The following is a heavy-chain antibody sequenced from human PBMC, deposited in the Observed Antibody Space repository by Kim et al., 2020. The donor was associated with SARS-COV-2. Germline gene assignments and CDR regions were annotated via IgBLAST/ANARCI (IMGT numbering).Heavy chain of an antibody. CDR3: TRIPGTHLAVWDAFDV. Sequence: GGSLRLSCATSGFTFSDSPIHWVRQASGQGLEWVVRIRSIVYSYATSYAASVKGRFTISRDDSESTAYLQSNSLKTEYTAAHACTRIPGTHLAVWDAFDV. V-gene: IGHV3-73*01. J-gene: IGHJ3*01. D-gene: IGHD1-1*01. CDR2: IRSIVYSYAT. CDR1: GFTFSDSP.